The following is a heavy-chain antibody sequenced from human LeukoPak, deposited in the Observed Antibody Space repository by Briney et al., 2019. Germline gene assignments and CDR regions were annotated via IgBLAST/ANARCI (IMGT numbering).Heavy chain of an antibody. CDR3: AREEPITNPQFDY. D-gene: IGHD1-20*01. J-gene: IGHJ4*02. CDR1: GHTFTGYY. V-gene: IGHV1-2*02. CDR2: INPNSGGT. Sequence: GASVKVSCKASGHTFTGYYMHWVRQAPGQGLEWMGWINPNSGGTNYAQKFQGRVTMTRDTSISTAYMELSRLRSDDTAVYYCAREEPITNPQFDYWGQGTLVTVSS.